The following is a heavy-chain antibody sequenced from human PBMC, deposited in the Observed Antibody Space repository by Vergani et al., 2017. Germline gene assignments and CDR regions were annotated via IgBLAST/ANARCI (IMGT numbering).Heavy chain of an antibody. CDR2: IVPIFGTA. CDR1: GGTFSSYA. V-gene: IGHV1-69*01. Sequence: QVQLVQSGAEVKKPGSSVKVSCKASGGTFSSYAISWVRQAPGQGLEWMGGIVPIFGTANYAQKFQGRVTFTADESTSTAYMELSSLRSEDTAVYSFASIGYCSGGSCYSAGQAFDIWGQGTMVTVSS. D-gene: IGHD2-15*01. CDR3: ASIGYCSGGSCYSAGQAFDI. J-gene: IGHJ3*02.